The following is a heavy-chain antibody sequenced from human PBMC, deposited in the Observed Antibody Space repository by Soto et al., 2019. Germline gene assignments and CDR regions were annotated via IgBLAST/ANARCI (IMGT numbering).Heavy chain of an antibody. CDR3: ARGPPSGSFSLTPRF. J-gene: IGHJ4*02. Sequence: QVQLVQSGPEVRKPGASVKVSCTASGYSFHNYGIIWVRQAPGQGLEWMGWISGQIAKTNFAQKFQGRVSMTTDTSTNTAHMELSSLRSDDTAIYYCARGPPSGSFSLTPRFWGQGSVVTVSS. D-gene: IGHD1-26*01. CDR1: GYSFHNYG. V-gene: IGHV1-18*04. CDR2: ISGQIAKT.